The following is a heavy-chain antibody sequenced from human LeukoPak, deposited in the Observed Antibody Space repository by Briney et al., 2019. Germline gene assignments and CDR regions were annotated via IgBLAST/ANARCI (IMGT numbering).Heavy chain of an antibody. CDR3: ARGPSSSWVRTKQRINWFDP. J-gene: IGHJ5*02. D-gene: IGHD6-13*01. Sequence: ASVKVSCKASGYTFTSYDINWVRQATGQGLEWMGWTNPNSGNTGYAQKFQGRVTMTRNTSISTAYMELSSLRSEDTAVYYCARGPSSSWVRTKQRINWFDPWGQGTLVTVSS. CDR2: TNPNSGNT. CDR1: GYTFTSYD. V-gene: IGHV1-8*01.